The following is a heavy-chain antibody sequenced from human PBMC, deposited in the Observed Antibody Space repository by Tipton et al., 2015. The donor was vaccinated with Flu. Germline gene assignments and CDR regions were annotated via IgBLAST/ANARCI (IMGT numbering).Heavy chain of an antibody. CDR1: GYSISSGYY. J-gene: IGHJ5*02. CDR3: AREWTSLPVNWFDP. CDR2: IYHSGST. Sequence: TLSLTCTVSGYSISSGYYWGWIRQPPGKGLEWIGSIYHSGSTYYNPSLKSRVTISVDTSKNQFSLKLSSVTAADTAVYYCAREWTSLPVNWFDPWGQGTVVTVSS. V-gene: IGHV4-38-2*02. D-gene: IGHD3/OR15-3a*01.